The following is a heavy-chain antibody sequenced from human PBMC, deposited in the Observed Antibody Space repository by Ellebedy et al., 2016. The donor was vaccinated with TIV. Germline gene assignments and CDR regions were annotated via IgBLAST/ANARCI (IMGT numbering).Heavy chain of an antibody. V-gene: IGHV4-4*07. Sequence: GSLRLSXTVSGGSISSNYWSWIRQPAGKGLEWIGRIYTSGRTNYNPSLKSRVTMSVDTSKNQFSLKLSSVTAADTAVYYCARGGKRGYSYGDFDYWGQGTLVTVSS. CDR1: GGSISSNY. CDR2: IYTSGRT. J-gene: IGHJ4*02. D-gene: IGHD5-18*01. CDR3: ARGGKRGYSYGDFDY.